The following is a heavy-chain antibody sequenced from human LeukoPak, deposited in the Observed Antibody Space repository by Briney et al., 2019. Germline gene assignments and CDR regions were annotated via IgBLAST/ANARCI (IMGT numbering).Heavy chain of an antibody. V-gene: IGHV4-38-2*02. CDR1: GYSISSGYY. D-gene: IGHD3-22*01. J-gene: IGHJ4*02. CDR3: SRDRYYYDSSGYSYYFDY. CDR2: SYHSGST. Sequence: SETLSLTCTVSGYSISSGYYWGWIRQPPGKGLGWIGSSYHSGSTYYNPSLKSRVTISVDTSKNQFSLKLSSVTAADTAVYYCSRDRYYYDSSGYSYYFDYWGQGTLVTVS.